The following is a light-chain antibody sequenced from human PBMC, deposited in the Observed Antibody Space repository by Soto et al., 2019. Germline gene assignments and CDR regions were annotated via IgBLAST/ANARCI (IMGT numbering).Light chain of an antibody. Sequence: DVQMTQSPSSLSASVGDRVTITCRASQGINSWFAWYQQKPEKAPKSLIYAASSLQTGVPSRFSGCGSGSDFTLTISNLQPQDSATYYCQQYTTYPLTFGGGTKLEIK. CDR1: QGINSW. J-gene: IGKJ4*01. CDR2: AAS. V-gene: IGKV1D-16*01. CDR3: QQYTTYPLT.